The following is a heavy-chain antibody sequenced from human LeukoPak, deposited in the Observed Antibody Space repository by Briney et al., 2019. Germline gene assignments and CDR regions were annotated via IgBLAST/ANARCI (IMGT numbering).Heavy chain of an antibody. CDR3: AKGSSGWYTFIDH. Sequence: PGGSLRLSCAASGFTFSDFYMSWIRQAPGKGLEWVSSISGSGGSTDYADSVKGRFTISRDNSKNTLYLQMNSLRAEDTAVYYCAKGSSGWYTFIDHWGQGTLVTVSS. V-gene: IGHV3-23*01. CDR2: ISGSGGST. CDR1: GFTFSDFY. J-gene: IGHJ4*02. D-gene: IGHD6-19*01.